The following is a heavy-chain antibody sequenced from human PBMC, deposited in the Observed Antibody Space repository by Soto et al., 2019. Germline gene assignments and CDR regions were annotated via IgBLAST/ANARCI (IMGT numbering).Heavy chain of an antibody. CDR2: IYSGGST. D-gene: IGHD3-22*01. CDR3: ARHPGDSSGYYYEVLDY. J-gene: IGHJ4*02. Sequence: PGGSLRLSCAASGFTVSSNYMSWVRQAPGKGLEWVSVIYSGGSTYYADSVKGRFTISRDNSKNTLYLQMNSLRAEDTAVYYCARHPGDSSGYYYEVLDYWGQGTLVTVSS. V-gene: IGHV3-66*04. CDR1: GFTVSSNY.